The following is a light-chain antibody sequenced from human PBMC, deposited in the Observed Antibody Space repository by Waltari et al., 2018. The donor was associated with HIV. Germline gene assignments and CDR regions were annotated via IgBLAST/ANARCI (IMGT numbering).Light chain of an antibody. V-gene: IGKV1-9*01. CDR3: QQFLT. J-gene: IGKJ4*01. CDR1: HAINNY. CDR2: GTS. Sequence: DIQLTQSPSFLSASIGDRVTITCRASHAINNYLVWYQQNPGKAPKLLMYGTSTLQSGVPSRFSGSGSGTEFTLTISSLQPEDFATYYCQQFLTFGGGTKLEIK.